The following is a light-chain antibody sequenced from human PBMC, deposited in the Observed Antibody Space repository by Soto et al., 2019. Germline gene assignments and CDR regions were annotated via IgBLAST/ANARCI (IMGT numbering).Light chain of an antibody. J-gene: IGKJ1*01. CDR1: QSVTGTY. CDR3: QQYGSPLWT. CDR2: GES. V-gene: IGKV3-20*01. Sequence: EIVLTQSTGTLSLSPGDRATLSCRASQSVTGTYLAWYQHKPGQAPRLLIYGESIRVTGIPDRFSGSGSGTDFTLTISRLEPEDFAVYYCQQYGSPLWTFGQGTKVEI.